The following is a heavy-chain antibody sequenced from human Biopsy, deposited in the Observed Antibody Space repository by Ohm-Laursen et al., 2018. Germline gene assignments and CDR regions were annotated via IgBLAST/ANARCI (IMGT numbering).Heavy chain of an antibody. D-gene: IGHD4-23*01. J-gene: IGHJ6*02. V-gene: IGHV3-21*04. Sequence: SLRLSCAASGFTFSSYSMNWVRQAPGKGLEWVSSISTSSTYIYYADSVKGRFSISRDDALNSLYLQMHSLRAEDTAVYYRARDTRWSPYSMDVWGQGTTVTVSS. CDR2: ISTSSTYI. CDR1: GFTFSSYS. CDR3: ARDTRWSPYSMDV.